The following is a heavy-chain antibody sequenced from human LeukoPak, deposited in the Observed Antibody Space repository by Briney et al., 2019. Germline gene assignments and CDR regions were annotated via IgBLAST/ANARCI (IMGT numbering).Heavy chain of an antibody. CDR1: GFTFRDYT. J-gene: IGHJ4*02. D-gene: IGHD5-24*01. Sequence: GRSLRLSCTTSGFTFRDYTMSWVRQAPGKGLEWVGFIRDKAFGGTTEYAASVKGRFSISRDDPKSITYLQMNSLKTEDTAVYYCTRNGYTEPYFDYWGRGALVTVSS. V-gene: IGHV3-49*04. CDR2: IRDKAFGGTT. CDR3: TRNGYTEPYFDY.